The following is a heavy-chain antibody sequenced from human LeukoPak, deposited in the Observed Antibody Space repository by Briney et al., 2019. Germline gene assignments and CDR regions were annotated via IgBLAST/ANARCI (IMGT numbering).Heavy chain of an antibody. J-gene: IGHJ4*02. V-gene: IGHV3-23*01. CDR3: ARDLIVDTAMVYFDY. D-gene: IGHD5-18*01. CDR1: GFTFSSYA. Sequence: GGSLRLSCAASGFTFSSYAMSWVRQAPGKGLEWVAGISGSGDSTDYADSVKGRFTISRDNSKNTLYLQMNSLRAEDTAVYYCARDLIVDTAMVYFDYWGQGTLVTVSS. CDR2: ISGSGDST.